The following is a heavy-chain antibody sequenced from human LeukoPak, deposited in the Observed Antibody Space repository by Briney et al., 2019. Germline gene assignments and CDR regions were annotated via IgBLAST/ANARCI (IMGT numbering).Heavy chain of an antibody. J-gene: IGHJ6*03. Sequence: GSLRLSCAASGFTFSSYSMNWVRQAPGKGLEWVSSISSSSSYKYYADSVKGRFTISRDNAKNSLYLQMNSLRAEDTAVYYCARGVASVMDVWGKGTTVTVSS. CDR2: ISSSSSYK. CDR3: ARGVASVMDV. CDR1: GFTFSSYS. V-gene: IGHV3-21*01.